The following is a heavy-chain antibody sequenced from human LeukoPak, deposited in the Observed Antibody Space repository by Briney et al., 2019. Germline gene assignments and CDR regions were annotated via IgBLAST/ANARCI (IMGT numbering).Heavy chain of an antibody. D-gene: IGHD4-17*01. CDR2: INPNSGGT. Sequence: ASVKVSCKASGYTFTGYFMHWVRQAPGQGLEWMGWINPNSGGTNYAQKFQGRVTMTRDTSISTVYMELSSLRSEDTAVYYCARGYARGYGDYEYYFDYWGQGTVVTVSS. V-gene: IGHV1-2*02. CDR1: GYTFTGYF. J-gene: IGHJ4*02. CDR3: ARGYARGYGDYEYYFDY.